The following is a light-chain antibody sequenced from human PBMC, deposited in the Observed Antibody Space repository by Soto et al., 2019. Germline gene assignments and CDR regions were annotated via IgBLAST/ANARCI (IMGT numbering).Light chain of an antibody. J-gene: IGKJ3*01. CDR2: AAS. CDR3: QQLNSYHSELT. CDR1: QGISSY. V-gene: IGKV1-9*01. Sequence: IQLTQSPSSLSASVGDRVTITCRASQGISSYLAWYQQKPGKAPKLLIYAASTLQSGVPSRFSGSGSGTDFTLTISSLQPEDFATYYCQQLNSYHSELTFGPGTKVDIK.